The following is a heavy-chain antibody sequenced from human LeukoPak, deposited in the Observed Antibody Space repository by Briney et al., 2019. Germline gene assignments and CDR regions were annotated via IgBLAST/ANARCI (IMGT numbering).Heavy chain of an antibody. V-gene: IGHV1-69*13. CDR1: GGTFSSYA. CDR2: IIPIFGTA. D-gene: IGHD1-26*01. Sequence: EASVKVSCKASGGTFSSYAISWVRQAPGQGLEWMGGIIPIFGTANYAQKFQGRVTITADESTSTAYMELSSLRSEDTAVYYCARGVVGATFPQKQDYGMDVWGQGTTVTVSS. CDR3: ARGVVGATFPQKQDYGMDV. J-gene: IGHJ6*02.